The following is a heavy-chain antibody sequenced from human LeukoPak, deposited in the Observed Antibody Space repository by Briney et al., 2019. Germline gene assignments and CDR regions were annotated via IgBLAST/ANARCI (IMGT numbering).Heavy chain of an antibody. V-gene: IGHV3-11*04. J-gene: IGHJ6*03. CDR3: ARVLREIQLWSGPYYYYYMDV. Sequence: GGSLRLSRAASGFTFSDYYMSWIRQAPGKGLEWVSYISSSGSTIYYADSVKGRFTISRDNAKNSLYLQMNSLRAEDTAVYYCARVLREIQLWSGPYYYYYMDVWGKGTTVTVSS. CDR2: ISSSGSTI. D-gene: IGHD5-18*01. CDR1: GFTFSDYY.